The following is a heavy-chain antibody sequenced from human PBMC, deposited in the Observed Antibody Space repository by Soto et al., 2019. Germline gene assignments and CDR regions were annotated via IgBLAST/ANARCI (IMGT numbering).Heavy chain of an antibody. Sequence: LGESLKISCKGSGYSFTSYWISWVRQMPGKGLEWMGRIDPSDSYTNYSPSFQGHVTISADKSISTAYLQWSSLKASDTAMYYCATTYYDILTGYSYDGAFDIWGQGTMVTVSS. CDR3: ATTYYDILTGYSYDGAFDI. J-gene: IGHJ3*02. D-gene: IGHD3-9*01. V-gene: IGHV5-10-1*01. CDR1: GYSFTSYW. CDR2: IDPSDSYT.